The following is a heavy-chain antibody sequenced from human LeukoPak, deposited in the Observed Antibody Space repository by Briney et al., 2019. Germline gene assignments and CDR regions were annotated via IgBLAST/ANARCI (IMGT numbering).Heavy chain of an antibody. J-gene: IGHJ6*03. CDR3: ARDKEYQLLKGYYYYYMDV. V-gene: IGHV4-39*07. CDR1: GGSISSRSYW. CDR2: IYYSGST. Sequence: SETLSLTCTVSGGSISSRSYWWGWIRQPPGKGLQWIGSIYYSGSTFYNPFLKSRVTFSVDTSKNQFSLKLSSVTAADTAVYYCARDKEYQLLKGYYYYYMDVWGKGTTVTVSS. D-gene: IGHD2-2*01.